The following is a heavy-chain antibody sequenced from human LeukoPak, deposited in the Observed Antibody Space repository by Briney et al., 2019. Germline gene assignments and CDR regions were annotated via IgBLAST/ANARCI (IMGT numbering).Heavy chain of an antibody. Sequence: WGSLRLSCAASRFTFSNYGMRWVRQAPGKGLEWVAVIWYDGSNKYYADSVKGRFTISRDNSKNTLYLQMNSLRAEDTAVYYCARDPGRGYTYGYGFDYWGQGSLVPVSS. CDR1: RFTFSNYG. D-gene: IGHD5-18*01. V-gene: IGHV3-33*01. J-gene: IGHJ4*02. CDR3: ARDPGRGYTYGYGFDY. CDR2: IWYDGSNK.